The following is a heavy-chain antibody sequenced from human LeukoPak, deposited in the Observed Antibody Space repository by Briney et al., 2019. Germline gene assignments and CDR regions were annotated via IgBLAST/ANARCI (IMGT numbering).Heavy chain of an antibody. CDR1: GGSISSYY. J-gene: IGHJ6*03. CDR3: ARLVREDFWSGYYYYYYMDV. D-gene: IGHD3-3*01. CDR2: IYYSGST. Sequence: PSETLSLTCTVSGGSISSYYWSWIRQPPGKGLEWIGYIYYSGSTNYNPSLKSRVTISVDTSKNQFSLKLSSVTAADTAVYYCARLVREDFWSGYYYYYYMDVWGKGTTVTVSS. V-gene: IGHV4-59*01.